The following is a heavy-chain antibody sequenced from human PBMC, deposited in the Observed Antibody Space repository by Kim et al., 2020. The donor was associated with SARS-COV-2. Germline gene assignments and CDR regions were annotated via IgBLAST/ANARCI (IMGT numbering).Heavy chain of an antibody. CDR2: INAGNGNT. J-gene: IGHJ6*02. CDR3: ARMASSSWGGDYGMDV. CDR1: GYTFTSYA. D-gene: IGHD6-13*01. Sequence: ASVKVSCKASGYTFTSYAMHWVRQAPGQRLEWMGWINAGNGNTKYSQKFQGRVTITRDTSASTAYMELSSLRSEDTAVYYCARMASSSWGGDYGMDVWGQGTTVTVSS. V-gene: IGHV1-3*01.